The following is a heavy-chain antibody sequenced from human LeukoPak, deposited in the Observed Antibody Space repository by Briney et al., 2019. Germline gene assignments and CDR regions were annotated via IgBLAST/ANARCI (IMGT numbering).Heavy chain of an antibody. D-gene: IGHD4/OR15-4a*01. CDR2: TYYRSKRYN. J-gene: IGHJ3*02. CDR3: ASSDNYGGDAFDI. CDR1: GDSVSSKSAA. Sequence: SQTLSLTCAISGDSVSSKSAAWNGIRQSPSRGLEWLGRTYYRSKRYNDYAVSVKGRITINPDTSKNQFSLQLNSVTPEDTAVYYCASSDNYGGDAFDIWGQGTMVIVSS. V-gene: IGHV6-1*01.